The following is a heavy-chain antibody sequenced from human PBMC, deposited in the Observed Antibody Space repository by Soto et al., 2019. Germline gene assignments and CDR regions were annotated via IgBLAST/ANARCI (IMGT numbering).Heavy chain of an antibody. CDR3: ATSTVNTGPGTIYYYYYMDV. V-gene: IGHV1-24*01. D-gene: IGHD4-17*01. Sequence: GASVKVSCKVSGYTLTELSMHWVRQAPGKGLEWMGGFDPEDGETIYAQKFQGRVTMTEDTSTDTAYMELSSLRSEDTAVYYCATSTVNTGPGTIYYYYYMDVWGKGTTVTVSS. J-gene: IGHJ6*03. CDR1: GYTLTELS. CDR2: FDPEDGET.